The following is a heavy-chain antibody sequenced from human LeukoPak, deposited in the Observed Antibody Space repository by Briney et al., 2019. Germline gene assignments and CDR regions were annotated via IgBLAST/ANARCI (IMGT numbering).Heavy chain of an antibody. Sequence: GGSLRLSCAASGFTFSSYAVSWVRQPPGKGLEGVSAISGSGGSTYYADSAEDRFTISRDNSNNTLYLQMNSLRAEDTAVYYCATDVINIVVVPAGGDYWGQGTLVTVSS. CDR2: ISGSGGST. CDR3: ATDVINIVVVPAGGDY. D-gene: IGHD2-2*01. CDR1: GFTFSSYA. J-gene: IGHJ4*02. V-gene: IGHV3-23*01.